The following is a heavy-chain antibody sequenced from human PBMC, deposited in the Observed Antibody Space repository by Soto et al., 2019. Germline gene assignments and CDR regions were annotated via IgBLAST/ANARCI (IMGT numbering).Heavy chain of an antibody. CDR2: ISGGGDST. J-gene: IGHJ4*02. Sequence: EVHLLESGGGLVQPGGSLRLSCAASGFTFSNYAMNWVRQAPGKGLEWVSGISGGGDSTYYADSVKGRFIISRDNSKNTLFLQVNTLRAEDTAVYYCAKDQVPVYCYDSRGTFDYWGQGTLVTVSS. D-gene: IGHD3-22*01. V-gene: IGHV3-23*01. CDR3: AKDQVPVYCYDSRGTFDY. CDR1: GFTFSNYA.